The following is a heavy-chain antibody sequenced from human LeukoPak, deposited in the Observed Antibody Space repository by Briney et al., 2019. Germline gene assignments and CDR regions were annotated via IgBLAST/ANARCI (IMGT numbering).Heavy chain of an antibody. Sequence: PGGSLRLSCAASGFTFSNFYMSWVRQAPGKGLEWVSVIYSGGSTYYADSVKGRFTISRDNSKNTLYLQMNSLRAEDTAVYYCARGRELLLDYWGQGTLVTVSS. CDR2: IYSGGST. V-gene: IGHV3-66*01. CDR1: GFTFSNFY. D-gene: IGHD1-26*01. J-gene: IGHJ4*02. CDR3: ARGRELLLDY.